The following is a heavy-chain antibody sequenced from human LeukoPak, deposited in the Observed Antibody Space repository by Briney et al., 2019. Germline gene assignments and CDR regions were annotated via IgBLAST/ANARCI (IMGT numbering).Heavy chain of an antibody. CDR2: INHSGST. Sequence: SETLSLTCAVYGGSFSGYYWSWIRQPPGKGLEWIGEINHSGSTNYNPSLKSRVTLSVDTSKNQFSVKLSSVTAADTAVYYCARGIAAAGKGNWFDPWGQGTLVTVSS. J-gene: IGHJ5*02. CDR1: GGSFSGYY. CDR3: ARGIAAAGKGNWFDP. V-gene: IGHV4-34*01. D-gene: IGHD6-13*01.